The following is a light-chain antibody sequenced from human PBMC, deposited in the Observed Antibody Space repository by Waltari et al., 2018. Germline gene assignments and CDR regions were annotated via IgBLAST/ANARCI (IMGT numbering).Light chain of an antibody. J-gene: IGKJ1*01. V-gene: IGKV2D-29*02. Sequence: DIVMTQTPLSLPVTPGEPASMSCRSSQSLLHSNGNTYLHWYLQKAGQSPRLLIYKVTNRESGVPDRVSGSGSGTDFKLKSSRVEPEDVGVYYCMQSTKDPRTFGQGTKVEIK. CDR2: KVT. CDR3: MQSTKDPRT. CDR1: QSLLHSNGNTY.